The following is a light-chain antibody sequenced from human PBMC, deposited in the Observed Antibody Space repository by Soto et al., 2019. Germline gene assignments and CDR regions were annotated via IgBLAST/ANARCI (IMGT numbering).Light chain of an antibody. Sequence: TLSVSPGERAALSCRASQSVRSNLAWYQQKPGQAPRLLIYGASTRANGIPARFSGSGSGTEFTLTISSLQSEDFAVYYCQQYNNWPFWTFGQGTKVDIK. CDR3: QQYNNWPFWT. CDR1: QSVRSN. CDR2: GAS. J-gene: IGKJ1*01. V-gene: IGKV3-15*01.